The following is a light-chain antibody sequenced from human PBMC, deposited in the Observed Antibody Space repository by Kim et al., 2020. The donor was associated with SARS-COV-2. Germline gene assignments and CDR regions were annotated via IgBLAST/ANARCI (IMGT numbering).Light chain of an antibody. CDR1: SNDIDLHNY. CDR2: DVT. CDR3: ASYTSSNSSV. Sequence: GQSITISWTGTSNDIDLHNYVSWYQLHTGTAPKLLINDVTKRTAGGSDRVAGTKAGKTASLSISGLQTEDESEYFCASYTSSNSSVFGGGTRLTVL. V-gene: IGLV2-14*03. J-gene: IGLJ3*02.